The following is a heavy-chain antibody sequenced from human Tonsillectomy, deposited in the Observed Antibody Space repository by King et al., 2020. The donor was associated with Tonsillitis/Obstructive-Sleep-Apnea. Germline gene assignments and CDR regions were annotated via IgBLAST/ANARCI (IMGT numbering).Heavy chain of an antibody. V-gene: IGHV4-59*08. CDR1: GGSISSYY. D-gene: IGHD3-22*01. CDR2: IYYSGST. CDR3: ARLYYDSSGYYYVGWYFDL. J-gene: IGHJ2*01. Sequence: QLQESGPGLVKPSETLSLTCTVSGGSISSYYWSWIRQPPAKGLEWIGYIYYSGSTNYNPSLKSRVTISVDTSKNQFSLKLSSVTAADTAVYYCARLYYDSSGYYYVGWYFDLWGRGTLVTVSS.